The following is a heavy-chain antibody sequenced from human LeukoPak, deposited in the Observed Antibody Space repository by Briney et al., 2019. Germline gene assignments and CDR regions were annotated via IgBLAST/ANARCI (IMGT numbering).Heavy chain of an antibody. Sequence: PSETLSLTCAVYGGSFSGYYWSWLRPPPGKGLEWIGEINHSGSTNYNPSLKSRVTISVDTSKNQFSLKLSSVTAADTAVYYCAREIAVAVALNWFDPWGQGTLVTVSS. CDR3: AREIAVAVALNWFDP. CDR1: GGSFSGYY. J-gene: IGHJ5*02. CDR2: INHSGST. V-gene: IGHV4-34*01. D-gene: IGHD6-19*01.